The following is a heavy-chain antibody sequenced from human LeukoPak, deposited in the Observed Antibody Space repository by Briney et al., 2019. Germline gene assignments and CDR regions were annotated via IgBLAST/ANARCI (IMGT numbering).Heavy chain of an antibody. CDR3: ARGGAFIVGYYFDY. D-gene: IGHD3-16*02. J-gene: IGHJ4*02. CDR1: GGSFSGYY. CDR2: INHSGST. Sequence: SETLSLTCAVYGGSFSGYYWSWIRLPPGKGLEWIGEINHSGSTNYNPSLKSRVTISVDTSKNQFSLKLSSVTAADTAVYYCARGGAFIVGYYFDYWGQGTLVTVSS. V-gene: IGHV4-34*01.